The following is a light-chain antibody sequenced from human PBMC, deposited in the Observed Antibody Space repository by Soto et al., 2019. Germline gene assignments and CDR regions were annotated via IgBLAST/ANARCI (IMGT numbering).Light chain of an antibody. CDR1: QSISSY. V-gene: IGKV1-39*01. CDR2: AAS. Sequence: DIQMTQSPSSLSASVGDRVTITCRASQSISSYLNWYQQKPGKAPTLLIYAASSLQSGGPSRFSGSGSGTDFTLTISSLQPEDFATYYCQQSYSTPPTFGGGTKVEIK. J-gene: IGKJ4*01. CDR3: QQSYSTPPT.